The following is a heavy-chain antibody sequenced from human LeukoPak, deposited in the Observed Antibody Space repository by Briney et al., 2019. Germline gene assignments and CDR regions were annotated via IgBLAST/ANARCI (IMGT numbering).Heavy chain of an antibody. J-gene: IGHJ6*02. V-gene: IGHV3-21*01. CDR2: ISSSSSYI. CDR1: GFTFSSYS. CDR3: ARDDYYYGMDV. Sequence: GGSLRLSCAASGFTFSSYSMNWVRPAPGKGLGWVSSISSSSSYIYYADSVKGRFTISRDNAKNSLYLQMNSLRAEDTAVYYCARDDYYYGMDVWGQGTTVTVSS.